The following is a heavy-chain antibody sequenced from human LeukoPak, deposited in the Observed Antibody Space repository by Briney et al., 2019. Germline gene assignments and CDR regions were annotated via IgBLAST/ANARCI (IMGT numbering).Heavy chain of an antibody. CDR1: GFTLSSYD. Sequence: GGSLRLSCAASGFTLSSYDMHWVRQAPGKGLEWVSAIVTAGDTYYPGSVKGRFTISRENAKNSLYLQMNSLRAGDTAVYYCAREPPYCGGDCRGAFDIWGQGTMVTVSS. D-gene: IGHD2-21*02. CDR2: IVTAGDT. J-gene: IGHJ3*02. V-gene: IGHV3-13*01. CDR3: AREPPYCGGDCRGAFDI.